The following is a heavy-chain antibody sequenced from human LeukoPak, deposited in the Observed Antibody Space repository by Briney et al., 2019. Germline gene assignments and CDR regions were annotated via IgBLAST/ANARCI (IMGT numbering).Heavy chain of an antibody. CDR3: ARGTPPRDFDY. V-gene: IGHV1-2*02. J-gene: IGHJ4*02. CDR1: GYTFTGYY. CDR2: INPYSCGT. Sequence: ASVKVSCKASGYTFTGYYMHWVRPAPAQGLEWMGWINPYSCGTNYAKKFQGRVTTTRDTSISTAYMELSRLRSDAPAVYYCARGTPPRDFDYWGQGTLVTVSS.